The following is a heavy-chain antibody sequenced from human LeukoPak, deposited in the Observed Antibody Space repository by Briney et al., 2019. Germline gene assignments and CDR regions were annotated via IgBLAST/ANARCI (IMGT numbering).Heavy chain of an antibody. V-gene: IGHV1-46*01. CDR2: INPSGGST. CDR1: GYTFTSYY. J-gene: IGHJ4*02. CDR3: AREGYCSGGSCSNFDY. Sequence: ASVEVSCKASGYTFTSYYMHWVRQAPGQGLEWMGIINPSGGSTSYAQKFQGRVTMTRDTSTSTVYMELSSLRSEDTAVYYCAREGYCSGGSCSNFDYWGQGTLVTVSS. D-gene: IGHD2-15*01.